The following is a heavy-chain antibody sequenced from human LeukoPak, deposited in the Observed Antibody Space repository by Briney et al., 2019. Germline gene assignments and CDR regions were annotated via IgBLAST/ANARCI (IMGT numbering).Heavy chain of an antibody. D-gene: IGHD3-16*02. J-gene: IGHJ4*02. V-gene: IGHV1-2*02. CDR3: ARGSPVAFGGVIVLYS. CDR1: GYTFTGYY. CDR2: INPNSGGT. Sequence: ASVKVSCKASGYTFTGYYMHWVRQAPGQGLEWMGWINPNSGGTNYAQKFQGRVTMTRDTSISTAYMELSGLRSEDTAVYYCARGSPVAFGGVIVLYSWGQGTLVTVSS.